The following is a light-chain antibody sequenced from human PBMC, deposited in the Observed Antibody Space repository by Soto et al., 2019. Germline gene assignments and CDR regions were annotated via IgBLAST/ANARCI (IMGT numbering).Light chain of an antibody. CDR2: DAS. Sequence: DIPMTQSPSTLSASVGDRVTITCRASQSISSWLAWYQQKPGKAPKLLIYDASSLESGVPSRFSGSGSGTEIPLTISSLQPYDFATYYCQQYNSYSWTFGQGTKVEIK. CDR3: QQYNSYSWT. V-gene: IGKV1-5*01. J-gene: IGKJ1*01. CDR1: QSISSW.